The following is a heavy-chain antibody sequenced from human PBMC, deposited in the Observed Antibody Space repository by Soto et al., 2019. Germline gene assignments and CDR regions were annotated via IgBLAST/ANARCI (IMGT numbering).Heavy chain of an antibody. CDR1: GLTFSSYS. D-gene: IGHD3-22*01. CDR2: ISSSSSTI. CDR3: ARDQYYYDSSDGYYGMDV. V-gene: IGHV3-48*02. J-gene: IGHJ6*02. Sequence: GGSLRLSCAASGLTFSSYSMNWVRQAPGKGLEWVSYISSSSSTIYYADSVKGRFTISRDNAKNSLYLQMNSLRDEDTAVYYCARDQYYYDSSDGYYGMDVWGQGTTVTVSS.